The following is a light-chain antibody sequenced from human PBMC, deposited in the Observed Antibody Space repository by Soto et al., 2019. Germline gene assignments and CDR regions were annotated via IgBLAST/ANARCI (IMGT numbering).Light chain of an antibody. CDR2: DAS. CDR3: QQYYNLPPPLFP. Sequence: DIQMTQSPSSLSASVGDRVTITCQASQDISNYLNWYQQKPGKAPKLLIYDASNLETGVPSRFRGRGTGKDFSFTISRPPPEDIATFFFQQYYNLPPPLFPFGPGTKVDIK. V-gene: IGKV1-33*01. CDR1: QDISNY. J-gene: IGKJ3*01.